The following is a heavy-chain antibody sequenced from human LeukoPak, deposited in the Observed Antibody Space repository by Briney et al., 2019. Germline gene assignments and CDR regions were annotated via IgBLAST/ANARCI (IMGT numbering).Heavy chain of an antibody. J-gene: IGHJ4*02. D-gene: IGHD5-18*01. Sequence: SQTLSLTCTVSGGSISSGSYWWSWIRQHPEKGLEWIGYLYYSGNTYYNPSLKSRVSISVDTSKNQFSLKLSSVTAADTAVYYCARVGYSYANTVFDYWGQGTLVTVSS. CDR1: GGSISSGSYW. V-gene: IGHV4-31*03. CDR2: LYYSGNT. CDR3: ARVGYSYANTVFDY.